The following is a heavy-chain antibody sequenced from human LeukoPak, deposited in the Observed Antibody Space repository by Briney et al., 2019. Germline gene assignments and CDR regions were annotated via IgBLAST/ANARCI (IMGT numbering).Heavy chain of an antibody. CDR2: INPSGGRA. V-gene: IGHV1-46*01. D-gene: IGHD5-18*01. Sequence: ASVKVSCKASGYTVTSYYMHWVRQAPGQGLEWMGTINPSGGRATYAQKFQGRVTMTRDTSKSKVYMELSSLRSEDTAVYYCARAYNYGYHYWGQGTVVTVSS. J-gene: IGHJ4*02. CDR1: GYTVTSYY. CDR3: ARAYNYGYHY.